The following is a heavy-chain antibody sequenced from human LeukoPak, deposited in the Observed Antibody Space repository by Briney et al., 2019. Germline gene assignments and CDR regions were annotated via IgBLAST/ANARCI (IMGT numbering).Heavy chain of an antibody. CDR3: ASRFKLLAAAGTVGYYGMDV. J-gene: IGHJ6*02. D-gene: IGHD6-13*01. V-gene: IGHV4-38-2*02. Sequence: SVTLSLTCTVSGDSIISGHCWGWIRQPPGKGLEWLGSICPSGNAYYNPSVTGRVTISVYTSKNQFSMKLRYVTAADPAVLCCASRFKLLAAAGTVGYYGMDVWGQGSTLTDSS. CDR1: GDSIISGHC. CDR2: ICPSGNA.